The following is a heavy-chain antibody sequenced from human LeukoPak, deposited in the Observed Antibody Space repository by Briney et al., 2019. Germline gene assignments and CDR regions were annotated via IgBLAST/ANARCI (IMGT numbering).Heavy chain of an antibody. V-gene: IGHV1-2*02. Sequence: ASVKVSCKASGYTFTGYYMHWVRQAPGQGLEWMGWINPNSGGTNYAQKFQGRVTMTRDTSISTAYMELSNLRSDDTAIYYCARDRSLKVYYMDVWGSGTTVTISS. CDR3: ARDRSLKVYYMDV. CDR1: GYTFTGYY. J-gene: IGHJ6*03. CDR2: INPNSGGT.